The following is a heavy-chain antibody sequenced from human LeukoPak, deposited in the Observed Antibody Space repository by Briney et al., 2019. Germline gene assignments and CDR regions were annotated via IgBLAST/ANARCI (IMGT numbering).Heavy chain of an antibody. CDR1: GGSISTSSYY. V-gene: IGHV4-39*01. Sequence: SETLSLTCTVSGGSISTSSYYWGWLRQPPGKGLEWIGSIYYSGSTYYNPSLKSRVTISVDTSKNQFSLKLSSVTAADTAVYYCARLLAVTEYYFDYWGQGTLVTVSS. CDR2: IYYSGST. J-gene: IGHJ4*02. D-gene: IGHD2-21*02. CDR3: ARLLAVTEYYFDY.